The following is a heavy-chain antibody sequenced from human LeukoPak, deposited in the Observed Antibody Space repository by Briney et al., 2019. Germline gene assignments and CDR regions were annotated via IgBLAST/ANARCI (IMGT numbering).Heavy chain of an antibody. CDR2: INPNSGGT. J-gene: IGHJ4*02. Sequence: ASVKVSCKASGYTFTGYYMHWVRQAPGQGLEWMGWINPNSGGTNYAQKFQGRVTMTRDTSISTAYMELSRLRSDDTAVYYCARGYDTLTGYYRFDYWGQGTLVTVSS. V-gene: IGHV1-2*02. D-gene: IGHD3-9*01. CDR3: ARGYDTLTGYYRFDY. CDR1: GYTFTGYY.